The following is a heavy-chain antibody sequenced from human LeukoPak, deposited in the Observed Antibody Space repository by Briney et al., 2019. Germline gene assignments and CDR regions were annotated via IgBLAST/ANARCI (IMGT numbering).Heavy chain of an antibody. V-gene: IGHV4-34*01. CDR2: INHSGST. Sequence: SETLSLTCAVYGGSFSGYYWSWIRQPPGKGLEWIGEINHSGSTNYNPSLKSRVTISVDTSKNQFSLKLSSVTAADTAVYYCARDFEGIVVVTCPGYWGQGTLVTVSS. CDR1: GGSFSGYY. CDR3: ARDFEGIVVVTCPGY. J-gene: IGHJ4*02. D-gene: IGHD2-21*02.